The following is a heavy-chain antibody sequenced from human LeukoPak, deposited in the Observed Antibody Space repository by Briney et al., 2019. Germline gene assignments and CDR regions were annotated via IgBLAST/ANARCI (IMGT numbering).Heavy chain of an antibody. CDR1: GDSISTYY. CDR2: IYYSGST. D-gene: IGHD6-6*01. Sequence: SETLSLTCTVSGDSISTYYWSWIRQPPGKGLEWIGYIYYSGSTNYNPSLKSRVTISVDTSKNQFSLKLSSVTAADTAVYYCARGQAKQLGRDWGQGTLVTVSS. J-gene: IGHJ4*02. CDR3: ARGQAKQLGRD. V-gene: IGHV4-59*01.